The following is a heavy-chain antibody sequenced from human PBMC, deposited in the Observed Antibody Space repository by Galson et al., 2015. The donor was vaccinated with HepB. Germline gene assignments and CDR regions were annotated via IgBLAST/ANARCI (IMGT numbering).Heavy chain of an antibody. D-gene: IGHD3-16*01. J-gene: IGHJ5*02. CDR3: ARDNWNAVWGAFDP. Sequence: SLRLSCAASGFTFRIYRMHWVRQAPGKGLEWVAIIWNDGSNEYYADSVKGRFTIPRGNFKNTLFLQMNNLRPEDTGVYYCARDNWNAVWGAFDPWGQGTLVTVSS. CDR1: GFTFRIYR. CDR2: IWNDGSNE. V-gene: IGHV3-33*01.